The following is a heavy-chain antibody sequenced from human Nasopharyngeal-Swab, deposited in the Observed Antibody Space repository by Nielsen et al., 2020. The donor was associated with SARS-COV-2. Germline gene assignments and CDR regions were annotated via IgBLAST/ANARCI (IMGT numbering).Heavy chain of an antibody. V-gene: IGHV3-49*04. Sequence: GESLKISCTASGFTFGDYDMSWVRQAPGKGLEWVGFIRSKAYGGTTEYAASVKGRFTISRDDSKSIAYLQMNSLKTEDTAVYYCTRVVATIGTIYWYFDLWGRGTLVTVSS. CDR3: TRVVATIGTIYWYFDL. CDR2: IRSKAYGGTT. CDR1: GFTFGDYD. J-gene: IGHJ2*01. D-gene: IGHD5-12*01.